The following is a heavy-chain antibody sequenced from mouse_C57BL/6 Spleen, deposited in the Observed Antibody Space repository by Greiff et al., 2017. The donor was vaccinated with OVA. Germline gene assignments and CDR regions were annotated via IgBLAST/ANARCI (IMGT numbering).Heavy chain of an antibody. CDR3: ARPDWYFDV. CDR1: GYTFTDYN. V-gene: IGHV1-22*01. J-gene: IGHJ1*03. Sequence: EVKLVESGPELVKPGASVKMSCKASGYTFTDYNMHWVKQSHGKSLEWIGYINPNNGGTSYNQKFNGKATLTVNKSSSTAYMELRSLTSEDSAVYYCARPDWYFDVWGTGTTVTVSS. CDR2: INPNNGGT.